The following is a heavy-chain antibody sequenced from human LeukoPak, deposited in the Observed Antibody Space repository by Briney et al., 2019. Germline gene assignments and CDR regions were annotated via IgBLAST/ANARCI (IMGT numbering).Heavy chain of an antibody. CDR1: GFTFSSYG. D-gene: IGHD1-26*01. Sequence: QSGGSLRLSCAASGFTFSSYGMHWVRQAPGKGLEWVSVISYDGSNKYYADSVKGRFTISRDNSKNTLYLQMNSLRAEDTAVYYCAKDQSGSYYEGGSLWGQGTLVTVSS. CDR2: ISYDGSNK. J-gene: IGHJ4*02. V-gene: IGHV3-30*18. CDR3: AKDQSGSYYEGGSL.